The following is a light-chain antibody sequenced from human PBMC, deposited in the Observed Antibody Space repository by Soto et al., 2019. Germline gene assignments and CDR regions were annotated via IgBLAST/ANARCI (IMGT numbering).Light chain of an antibody. V-gene: IGKV3D-15*01. CDR2: DAS. CDR1: QSVGNN. Sequence: EIVMTQSPATLSVSPGERATLSCRASQSVGNNLAWYQQKFGQAPSLLIYDASTRAAGIPARFSGSGSATEFTLTITSLQSEDCALYFCQQYNNWPPLTFGGGTKVEI. CDR3: QQYNNWPPLT. J-gene: IGKJ4*01.